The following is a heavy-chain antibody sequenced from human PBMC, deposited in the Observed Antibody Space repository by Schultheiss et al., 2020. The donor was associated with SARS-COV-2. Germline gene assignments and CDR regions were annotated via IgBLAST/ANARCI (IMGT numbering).Heavy chain of an antibody. J-gene: IGHJ5*02. CDR2: IYSGGST. CDR1: GFTVSSNY. V-gene: IGHV3-53*01. CDR3: ARGVFGVVIGDPNWFDP. D-gene: IGHD3-3*01. Sequence: GGSLRLSCAASGFTVSSNYMSWVRQAPGKGLEWVSVIYSGGSTYYADSVKGRFTISRDNSKNTLYLQMNSLRAEDTAVYYCARGVFGVVIGDPNWFDPWGQGTLVTVSS.